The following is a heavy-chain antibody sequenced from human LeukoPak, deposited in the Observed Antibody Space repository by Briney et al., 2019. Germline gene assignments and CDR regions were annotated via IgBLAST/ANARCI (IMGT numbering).Heavy chain of an antibody. CDR3: AKDPRAYDYVWGTPDY. J-gene: IGHJ4*02. CDR2: IGGSGTRT. CDR1: GFTFTTYG. Sequence: PGGSLRLSCSASGFTFTTYGMNWVRQAPGKGLEWVSGIGGSGTRTYYADSVKGRFTISRDNSKNTLYLQMNSLRAEDTAVYYCAKDPRAYDYVWGTPDYWGQGTLVTVSS. D-gene: IGHD3-16*01. V-gene: IGHV3-23*01.